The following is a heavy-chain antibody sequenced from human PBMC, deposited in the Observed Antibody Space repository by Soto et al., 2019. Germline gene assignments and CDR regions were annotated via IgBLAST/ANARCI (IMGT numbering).Heavy chain of an antibody. V-gene: IGHV3-74*01. CDR3: VRGSVYNWRGDF. D-gene: IGHD1-20*01. CDR2: INGDGSTT. Sequence: EVQLVVSGGDLIQPGGSLRLSCAASGFTFSNYWMHWVRQAPGKGLVWVSRINGDGSTTSYADSVKGRFTISRDNAKNTLSLQMNSLRAEDTAVSYCVRGSVYNWRGDFWGQGTLVTVSS. J-gene: IGHJ4*02. CDR1: GFTFSNYW.